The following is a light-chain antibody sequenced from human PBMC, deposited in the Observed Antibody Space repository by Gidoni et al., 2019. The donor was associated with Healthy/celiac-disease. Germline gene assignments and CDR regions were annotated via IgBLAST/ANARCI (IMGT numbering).Light chain of an antibody. V-gene: IGKV1-39*01. J-gene: IGKJ2*01. CDR1: QSISSY. CDR3: QQSYSTPMYT. CDR2: AAS. Sequence: DIQTIQSSSSLSASVRDRVIITCRASQSISSYLNWYQQKPGKAPKLLIYAASSLQSGVPSRFSGSGSETDFTLTISSLQPEDFATYYCQQSYSTPMYTFGQXTKLEIK.